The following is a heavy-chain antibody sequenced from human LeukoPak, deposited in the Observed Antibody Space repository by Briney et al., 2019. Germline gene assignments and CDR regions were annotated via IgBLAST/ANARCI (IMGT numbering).Heavy chain of an antibody. CDR2: INPSGGST. V-gene: IGHV1-46*01. D-gene: IGHD3-10*02. CDR3: AREHGTMNGDHCAFDI. CDR1: GYTFTSYY. J-gene: IGHJ3*02. Sequence: GASVKVSFKASGYTFTSYYMHWVRQAPGQGLEWMGIINPSGGSTSYAQKFQGRVTMTMDTSTSTVYMELSSLRSEDTDVYYCAREHGTMNGDHCAFDIWGQGTMVTVSS.